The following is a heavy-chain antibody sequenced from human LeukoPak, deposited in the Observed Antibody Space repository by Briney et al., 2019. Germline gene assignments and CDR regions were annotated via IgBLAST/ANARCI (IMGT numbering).Heavy chain of an antibody. CDR3: ARAPPNYYDSSGYYLFSYAFDI. J-gene: IGHJ3*02. CDR2: MSYDGSNK. Sequence: GGSLRLSCAASGFTFSSYAMHWVRQAPGKGLEWVAVMSYDGSNKYYADSVKGRFTISRDNSKNTLYLQMNSLRAEDTAVYYCARAPPNYYDSSGYYLFSYAFDIWGQGTMVTVSS. D-gene: IGHD3-22*01. V-gene: IGHV3-30-3*01. CDR1: GFTFSSYA.